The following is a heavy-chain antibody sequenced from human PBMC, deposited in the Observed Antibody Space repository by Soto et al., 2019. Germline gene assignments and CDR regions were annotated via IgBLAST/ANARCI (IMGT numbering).Heavy chain of an antibody. D-gene: IGHD2-8*01. CDR1: GFTFSNAW. CDR3: TTTKGRLEPPTNDF. Sequence: EVQLVESGGGLVKPGGSLRLSCAGSGFTFSNAWMSWVRRAPGKGLGWVGRIKSDAYGGAIDYAAPVKGRFTISRDDSKNPMFLQMNNLRAEDTAVYSCTTTKGRLEPPTNDFGGQGTPVIVSS. V-gene: IGHV3-15*01. J-gene: IGHJ4*02. CDR2: IKSDAYGGAI.